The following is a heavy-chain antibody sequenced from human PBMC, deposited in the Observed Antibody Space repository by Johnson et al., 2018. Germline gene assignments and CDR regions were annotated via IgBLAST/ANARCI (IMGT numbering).Heavy chain of an antibody. D-gene: IGHD1-26*01. CDR3: ARWRGSYDAFDI. V-gene: IGHV3-64*01. Sequence: VQLVQSGGGLVQPGGSXRLSCAASGFTFSSYAMHWVRQAPGKGLEYVSAISSNGVSTYYANSVKGRFTISRDNSKNTLYLQMGSLRAEDMAVYYCARWRGSYDAFDIWGQGTMVTVSS. J-gene: IGHJ3*02. CDR1: GFTFSSYA. CDR2: ISSNGVST.